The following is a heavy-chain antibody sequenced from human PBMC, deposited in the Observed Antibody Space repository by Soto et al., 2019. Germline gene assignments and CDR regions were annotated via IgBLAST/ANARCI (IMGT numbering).Heavy chain of an antibody. Sequence: GGSLRLSCAASGFTFSGSAMHWVRQASGKGLEWVGRIRSKANSYATAYAASVKGRFTISRDDSKNTAYLQMNSLKTEDTAVYYCTSGLNQRTLSYYYYGMDVWGQGTTVTVSS. CDR3: TSGLNQRTLSYYYYGMDV. CDR2: IRSKANSYAT. CDR1: GFTFSGSA. J-gene: IGHJ6*02. V-gene: IGHV3-73*01. D-gene: IGHD2-2*01.